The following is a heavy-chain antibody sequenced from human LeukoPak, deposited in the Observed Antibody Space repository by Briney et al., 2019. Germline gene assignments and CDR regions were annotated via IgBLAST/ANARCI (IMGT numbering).Heavy chain of an antibody. CDR3: ARDWGFNSGSYPFDY. J-gene: IGHJ4*02. CDR1: GYTFTSYG. CDR2: ISAYNGNT. V-gene: IGHV1-18*01. Sequence: ASVKVSCKASGYTFTSYGISWVRQAPGQGLEWMGWISAYNGNTNYAQKLQGRVTMTTDTSTSTAYMELRSLRSDDTAVYYCARDWGFNSGSYPFDYWGQGTLVTVSS. D-gene: IGHD1-26*01.